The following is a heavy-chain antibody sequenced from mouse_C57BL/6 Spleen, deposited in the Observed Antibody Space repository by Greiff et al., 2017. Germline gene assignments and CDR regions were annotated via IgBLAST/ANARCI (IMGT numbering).Heavy chain of an antibody. CDR3: ARSDYGSSPFAY. CDR2: IHPNSGST. Sequence: QVQLQQPGAELVKPGASVKLSCKASGYTFTSYWMHWVKQRPGQGLEWIGMIHPNSGSTNYNEKFKGKATLTVDKSSSTASMQLSSLTSEDSAVYDCARSDYGSSPFAYWGQGTLVTVSA. J-gene: IGHJ3*01. D-gene: IGHD1-1*01. CDR1: GYTFTSYW. V-gene: IGHV1-64*01.